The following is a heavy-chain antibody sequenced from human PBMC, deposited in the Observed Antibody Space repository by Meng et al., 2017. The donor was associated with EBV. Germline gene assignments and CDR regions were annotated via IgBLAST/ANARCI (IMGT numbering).Heavy chain of an antibody. V-gene: IGHV1-69*17. D-gene: IGHD5-12*01. J-gene: IGHJ4*02. Sequence: GAEVRNPGSSVEVSGNGLVVKFDKLGISWVLKALGQGLEWMGDITPVFGIASYAESFQGRVTISAETSTRTAYMDLSSLRSDDTAVYYCVRDLWLRIGECVWGQGTLVTVSS. CDR2: ITPVFGIA. CDR1: VVKFDKLG. CDR3: VRDLWLRIGECV.